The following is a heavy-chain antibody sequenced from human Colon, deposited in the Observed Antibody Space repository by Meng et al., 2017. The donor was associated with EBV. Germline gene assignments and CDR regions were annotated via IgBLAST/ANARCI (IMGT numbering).Heavy chain of an antibody. V-gene: IGHV4-39*01. Sequence: LGEAGLARVKPSETLFPTCTVSGGPISRTGTCGGWIRQPPGKGLEWIGSQCHADDTYYNPSLMGRVTISVDTSKNQVSLKLTSVTAADTSIYYCARHTFSGNPGGIDSWGQGILVTVSS. D-gene: IGHD4-23*01. CDR1: GGPISRTGTC. CDR3: ARHTFSGNPGGIDS. CDR2: QCHADDT. J-gene: IGHJ4*02.